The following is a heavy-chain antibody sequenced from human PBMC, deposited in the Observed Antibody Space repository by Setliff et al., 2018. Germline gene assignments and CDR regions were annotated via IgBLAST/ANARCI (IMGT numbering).Heavy chain of an antibody. Sequence: PSETLSLTCSVSGGSISSGGFYWSWIRQSAGRGLEWIGHFHTGGATDYNLSLKSRVTISLDSSKNQFSLRLSSVTAADAAVYFCARESATIGEFPLYYSDKWGQGIPVTVS. V-gene: IGHV4-61*09. CDR1: GGSISSGGFY. CDR2: FHTGGAT. J-gene: IGHJ4*02. D-gene: IGHD3-10*01. CDR3: ARESATIGEFPLYYSDK.